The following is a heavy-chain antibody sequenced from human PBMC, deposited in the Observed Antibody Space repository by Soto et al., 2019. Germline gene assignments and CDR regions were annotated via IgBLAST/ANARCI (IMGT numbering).Heavy chain of an antibody. CDR1: GYTFTSYG. V-gene: IGHV1-18*01. CDR2: ISAYNGNT. Sequence: PGASVKVSCKASGYTFTSYGISWVRQAPGQGLEWMGWISAYNGNTNYAQKLQGRVTMTTDTSTSTAYMELRSLRSDDTAVYYCARDQDRLRLGELSPNAQHVAFDIWGQGTMVTVSS. D-gene: IGHD3-16*02. CDR3: ARDQDRLRLGELSPNAQHVAFDI. J-gene: IGHJ3*02.